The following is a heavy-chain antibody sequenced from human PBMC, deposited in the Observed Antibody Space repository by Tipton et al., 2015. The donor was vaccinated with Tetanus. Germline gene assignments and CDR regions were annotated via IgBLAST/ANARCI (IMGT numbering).Heavy chain of an antibody. CDR3: ALERERWLQWGY. Sequence: QLVQSGAEVKKPGSSVKVSCKASGGTFSSYAISWVRQAPGQGLEWMGGIIPIFGTANYAQKFQGRVTITADESTSTAYMELSRLRSVDTAVYYRALERERWLQWGYWGQGTLVTVSS. V-gene: IGHV1-69*01. CDR2: IIPIFGTA. J-gene: IGHJ4*02. D-gene: IGHD5-24*01. CDR1: GGTFSSYA.